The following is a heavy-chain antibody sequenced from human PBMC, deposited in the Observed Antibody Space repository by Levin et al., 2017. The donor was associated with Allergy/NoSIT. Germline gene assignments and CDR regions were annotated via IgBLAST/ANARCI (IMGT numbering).Heavy chain of an antibody. J-gene: IGHJ4*02. CDR3: ARGAAGGWHSVRDDY. V-gene: IGHV4-39*07. Sequence: PSETLSLTCTVSGGSLNGIDYYWGWIRQPPGKGLEWIGSIDFGGSTYHNPSLESRVTVSIDTSKNQFSLKLSSVTAADTAVYYCARGAAGGWHSVRDDYWGQGALVTVSS. CDR1: GGSLNGIDYY. CDR2: IDFGGST. D-gene: IGHD6-19*01.